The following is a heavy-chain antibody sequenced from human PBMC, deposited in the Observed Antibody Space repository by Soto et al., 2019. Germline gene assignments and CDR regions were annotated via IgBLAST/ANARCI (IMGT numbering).Heavy chain of an antibody. D-gene: IGHD3-3*01. CDR3: ARVPRPFEWLLYFSEFGLPSPLDY. J-gene: IGHJ4*02. V-gene: IGHV1-8*01. CDR2: MNPNSGNT. Sequence: GASVKVPCKASGYTFTSYDINWVRQATGQGLEWMGWMNPNSGNTGYAQKFQGRVTMTRNTSISTAYMELSSLRSEDTAVYYCARVPRPFEWLLYFSEFGLPSPLDYWGQGTLVTVSS. CDR1: GYTFTSYD.